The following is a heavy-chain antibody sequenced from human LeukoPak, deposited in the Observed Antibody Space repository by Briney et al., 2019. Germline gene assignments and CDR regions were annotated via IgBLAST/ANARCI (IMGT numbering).Heavy chain of an antibody. CDR1: GFTFSSYA. Sequence: GGSLRLSCAASGFTFSSYAMSWVRQAPGKGLGWVSSTTGSGTSTYYADSVKGRFTISRDNSKNTLFLQVNSLRAEDTAVYYCAKDPTTVVTRDWYFDLWGRGTLVTVSS. D-gene: IGHD4-23*01. CDR2: TTGSGTST. CDR3: AKDPTTVVTRDWYFDL. J-gene: IGHJ2*01. V-gene: IGHV3-23*01.